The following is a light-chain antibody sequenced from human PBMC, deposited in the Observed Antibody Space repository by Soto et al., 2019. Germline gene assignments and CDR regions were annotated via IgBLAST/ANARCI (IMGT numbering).Light chain of an antibody. CDR3: HQCEDWTRT. V-gene: IGKV3-15*01. J-gene: IGKJ1*01. Sequence: EIIMVQSPAILYVSPGERATLSGRASQSVGNNLAWYQQKPGQAPRLLITGTSTRVTGIPARLSGSGSGSGTEFTLTISTLQSEDGAAGYCHQCEDWTRTFDQGTKV. CDR2: GTS. CDR1: QSVGNN.